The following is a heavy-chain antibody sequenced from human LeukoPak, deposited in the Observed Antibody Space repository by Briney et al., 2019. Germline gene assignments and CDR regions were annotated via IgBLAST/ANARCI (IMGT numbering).Heavy chain of an antibody. CDR1: GFTFSSYG. Sequence: PGGSLRLSCAASGFTFSSYGMHWVRQAPGKGLEWAAVISYDGSNKYYADSVKGRFTISRDNSKNTLYLQMNSLRAEDTAVYYCAKLIYYGSGTTGAFDIWGQGTMVTVSS. V-gene: IGHV3-30*18. J-gene: IGHJ3*02. CDR2: ISYDGSNK. D-gene: IGHD3-10*01. CDR3: AKLIYYGSGTTGAFDI.